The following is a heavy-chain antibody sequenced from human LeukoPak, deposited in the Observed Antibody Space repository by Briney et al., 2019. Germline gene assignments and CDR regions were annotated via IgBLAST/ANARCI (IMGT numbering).Heavy chain of an antibody. Sequence: GGSLRLSCAAAGFTFSAYYMSWIRQAPGKGLEWVSYISSSGSTIYCADSVKGRFTISRDNAKNSLYLQMNSLRAEDTAVYYCARAPVGATWYFDYWGQGTLVTVSS. J-gene: IGHJ4*02. D-gene: IGHD1-26*01. CDR2: ISSSGSTI. CDR1: GFTFSAYY. V-gene: IGHV3-11*01. CDR3: ARAPVGATWYFDY.